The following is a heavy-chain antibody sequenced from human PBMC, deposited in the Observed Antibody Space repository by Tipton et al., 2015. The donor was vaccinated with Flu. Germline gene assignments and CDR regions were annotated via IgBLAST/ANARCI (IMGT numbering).Heavy chain of an antibody. D-gene: IGHD3-22*01. Sequence: TLSLTCSVSGDSIASDYFWGWIRQPPGKGLEWIGEINHSGSTHYSSSLKSRVTMSVDSSKNQFSLHLSSVTAADTAVYYCARVSPRRVTAIVVVMLPEGYFDYWGQGTLVTVSS. J-gene: IGHJ4*02. V-gene: IGHV4-38-2*02. CDR1: GDSIASDYF. CDR2: INHSGST. CDR3: ARVSPRRVTAIVVVMLPEGYFDY.